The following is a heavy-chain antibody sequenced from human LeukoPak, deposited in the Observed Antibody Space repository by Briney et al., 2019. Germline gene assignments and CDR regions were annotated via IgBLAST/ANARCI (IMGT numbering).Heavy chain of an antibody. CDR1: GFTVSSNY. CDR3: ARDLNNGSYHWFDP. V-gene: IGHV3-66*01. CDR2: IYSGGST. D-gene: IGHD1-26*01. J-gene: IGHJ5*02. Sequence: GGSLRLSCAVSGFTVSSNYMSWVRQAPGTGLEWVSVIYSGGSTDYADSVKGRFTISRDNSKNTLYLQMNGLRAEDTAIYYCARDLNNGSYHWFDPWGQEPWSPSPQ.